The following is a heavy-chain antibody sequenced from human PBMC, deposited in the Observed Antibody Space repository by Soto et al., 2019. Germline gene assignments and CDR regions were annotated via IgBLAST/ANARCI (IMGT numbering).Heavy chain of an antibody. Sequence: PSETLSLTCTVSGHSLSSGGYYWSWIRQHPGKGLEWVGYIYFTGTTLYNPSLKSRLVISVDTSKNQFSLKLTSVTAADTAVYYCARDWGSSGWPNWGQGVLVTVSS. CDR3: ARDWGSSGWPN. CDR2: IYFTGTT. D-gene: IGHD6-19*01. V-gene: IGHV4-31*03. J-gene: IGHJ4*02. CDR1: GHSLSSGGYY.